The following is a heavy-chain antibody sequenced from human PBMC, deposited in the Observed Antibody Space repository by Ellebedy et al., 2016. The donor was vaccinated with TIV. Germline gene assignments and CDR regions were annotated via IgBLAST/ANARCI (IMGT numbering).Heavy chain of an antibody. J-gene: IGHJ4*02. D-gene: IGHD1-1*01. CDR3: GRRGKNWSIEY. Sequence: GESLKISCKVSGYRFSSYWIVWVRQMPGKGLEWMGTIWPGDSDTRYSPSFEGQVIISVDKSINTADLQLSSLKDSDSAMYYCGRRGKNWSIEYWGQGTLVTVSS. CDR2: IWPGDSDT. V-gene: IGHV5-51*01. CDR1: GYRFSSYW.